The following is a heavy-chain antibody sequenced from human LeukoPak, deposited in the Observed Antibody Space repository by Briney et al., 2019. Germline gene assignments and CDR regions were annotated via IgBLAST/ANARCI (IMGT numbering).Heavy chain of an antibody. V-gene: IGHV1-24*01. Sequence: ASVKFSCKVSGYTLTELSMHWVRQAPGKGLEWMGGFDPEDGETIYAQKFQGRVTMTEDTSTDTAYMELSSLRSEDTAVYYCATGNIAVAGDFDYWGQGTLVTVSS. D-gene: IGHD6-19*01. CDR1: GYTLTELS. CDR3: ATGNIAVAGDFDY. CDR2: FDPEDGET. J-gene: IGHJ4*02.